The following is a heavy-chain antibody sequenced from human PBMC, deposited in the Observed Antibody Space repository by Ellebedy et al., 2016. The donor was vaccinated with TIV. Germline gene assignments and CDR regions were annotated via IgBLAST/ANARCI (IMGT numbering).Heavy chain of an antibody. CDR3: ARDLGIDRH. D-gene: IGHD3-16*01. CDR1: AFIFNDYT. J-gene: IGHJ4*02. V-gene: IGHV3-69-1*01. Sequence: PGGSLRLSCAASAFIFNDYTMSWVRQAPGKGLEWVSSITSHTTITYYADSVKGRFTISKDIAKNALYLQMDSVSVEDTAIYYCARDLGIDRHWGQGTLVTVSS. CDR2: ITSHTTIT.